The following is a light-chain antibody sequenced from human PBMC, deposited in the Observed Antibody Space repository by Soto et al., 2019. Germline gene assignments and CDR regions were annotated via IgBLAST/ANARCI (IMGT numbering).Light chain of an antibody. CDR2: EDN. Sequence: NFMLTQPHSVSESPGKTVTISCTRSSGSIGSSYVQWYQQRQGSSPTTVIFEDNQRPTGVPVRFSGSIDSSSNSASLVISELRTEDEADYYCQSYDTSNPLVFGGGTKLTVL. CDR1: SGSIGSSY. V-gene: IGLV6-57*01. CDR3: QSYDTSNPLV. J-gene: IGLJ3*02.